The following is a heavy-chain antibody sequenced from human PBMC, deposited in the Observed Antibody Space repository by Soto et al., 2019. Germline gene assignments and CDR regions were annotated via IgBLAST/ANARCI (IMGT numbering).Heavy chain of an antibody. CDR1: GGTLSIYA. V-gene: IGHV1-69*13. CDR3: ARVTTVGASSFLDY. Sequence: ASVKVSCTASGGTLSIYAISWVRQAPGQGLEWMGGIIPIFGTANYAQKFQGRVTITADESTSTAYMELSSLRSEDTAVYYCARVTTVGASSFLDYWGQGTLVTVSS. J-gene: IGHJ4*02. CDR2: IIPIFGTA. D-gene: IGHD1-26*01.